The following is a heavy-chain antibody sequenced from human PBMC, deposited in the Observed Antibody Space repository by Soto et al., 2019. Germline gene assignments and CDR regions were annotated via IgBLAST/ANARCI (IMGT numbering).Heavy chain of an antibody. J-gene: IGHJ4*02. D-gene: IGHD1-7*01. CDR3: ASRDPGTSVDY. CDR1: GGSFTSNNW. CDR2: IYRTGST. Sequence: PSETLSLTCAVSGGSFTSNNWWTWVRQPPGQGLEWIGEIYRTGSTIYNPSLKSRVTISLDKSENQFSLKVTSLTAADKAVYYCASRDPGTSVDYWGQGTLVTVSS. V-gene: IGHV4-4*02.